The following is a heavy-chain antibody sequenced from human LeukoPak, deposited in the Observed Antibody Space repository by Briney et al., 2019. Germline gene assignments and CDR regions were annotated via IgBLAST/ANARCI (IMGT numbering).Heavy chain of an antibody. CDR2: ISSSSSYI. D-gene: IGHD3-16*02. J-gene: IGHJ4*02. CDR3: AISSIARAFDY. V-gene: IGHV3-21*01. CDR1: GFTLSSYA. Sequence: GGSLRLSSAASGFTLSSYAMSWVRQAPGKGLEWVSAISSSSSYIYYADSVKGRFTISRDNAKNSLYLQMNSLRAEDTAVYYCAISSIARAFDYWGQGTLVTVSS.